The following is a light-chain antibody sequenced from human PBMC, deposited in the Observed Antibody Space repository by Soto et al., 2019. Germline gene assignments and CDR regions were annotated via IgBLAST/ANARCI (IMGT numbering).Light chain of an antibody. V-gene: IGLV1-40*01. Sequence: QSALTQPPSVSGAPGQRVTISCAGNTSNIGAGYDVHWYQQFPGTAPRLVIHANTNRPSGVPDRFSGSKSGTSASLAITGLQADDEADYHCRSYDIKLSSPVFGGGTKLTVL. J-gene: IGLJ2*01. CDR2: ANT. CDR3: RSYDIKLSSPV. CDR1: TSNIGAGYD.